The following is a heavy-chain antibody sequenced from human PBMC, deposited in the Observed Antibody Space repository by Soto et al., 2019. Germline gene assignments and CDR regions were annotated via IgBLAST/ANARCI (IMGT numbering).Heavy chain of an antibody. D-gene: IGHD3-10*01. CDR2: ISSSSSTI. CDR3: ARDFRGFDY. Sequence: EVQLVESGGGLVQPGGSLRLSCAASGFTFSSYSMNWVRQAPGKGLEWVSYISSSSSTIYYADSVKGRFTISRDNAKHSLYLQMTRLRDEDTAVYYCARDFRGFDYWGQGTLVTVSS. V-gene: IGHV3-48*02. J-gene: IGHJ4*02. CDR1: GFTFSSYS.